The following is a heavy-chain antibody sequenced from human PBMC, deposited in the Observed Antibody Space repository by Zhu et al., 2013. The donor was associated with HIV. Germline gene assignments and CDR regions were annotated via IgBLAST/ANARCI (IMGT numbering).Heavy chain of an antibody. Sequence: QVQLVQSGAEVKKPGASVKVSCKASGYTFTNYGISWVRQAPGQGLEWMGWISAYNGNTNYAQKLRDRVSLTTDTSTSTAYMELRNLRSDDTAVFYCARDYEEKQRHYFGMDVWGQGTTVTVSS. J-gene: IGHJ6*02. D-gene: IGHD3-22*01. V-gene: IGHV1-18*01. CDR3: ARDYEEKQRHYFGMDV. CDR2: ISAYNGNT. CDR1: GYTFTNYG.